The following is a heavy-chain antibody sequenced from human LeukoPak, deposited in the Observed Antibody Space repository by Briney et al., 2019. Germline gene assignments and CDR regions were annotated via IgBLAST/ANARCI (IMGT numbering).Heavy chain of an antibody. CDR1: GGSVSSGSYY. CDR3: ARLNTGYSHYDYYNYGMDV. V-gene: IGHV4-61*01. CDR2: IYYSGST. Sequence: SETLSLTCTVSGGSVSSGSYYWRWIRQPPGRGLEWIGYIYYSGSTHYNPSLKSRVTISVDTSKNQFSLKLSSVTAGDTAVYYCARLNTGYSHYDYYNYGMDVWGQGATVTVSS. J-gene: IGHJ6*02. D-gene: IGHD4-11*01.